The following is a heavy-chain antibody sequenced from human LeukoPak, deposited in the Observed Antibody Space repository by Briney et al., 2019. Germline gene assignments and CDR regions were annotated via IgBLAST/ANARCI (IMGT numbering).Heavy chain of an antibody. CDR3: ARHHYASGTHTPYYFDF. V-gene: IGHV4-31*03. J-gene: IGHJ4*02. CDR2: IYYSGST. D-gene: IGHD3-10*01. CDR1: GGSISSGGYY. Sequence: SETLSLTCTVSGGSISSGGYYWSWIRQHPGKGLEWIGYIYYSGSTYYNPSLKSRVTISVDTSKNQFSLKLSSVTAADTAVYYCARHHYASGTHTPYYFDFWGQGTLVTVSS.